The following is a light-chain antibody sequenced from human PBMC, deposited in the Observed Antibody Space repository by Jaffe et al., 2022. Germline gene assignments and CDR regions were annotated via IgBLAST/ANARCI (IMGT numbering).Light chain of an antibody. CDR3: QQYGVSPYT. CDR2: SAS. V-gene: IGKV3-20*01. J-gene: IGKJ2*01. Sequence: EIVLTQSPGTLSLSPGERATLSCRASHSVSGNYLAWYQQRPGQAPRLLVYSASGRPTGIPDRFSGSGSGTDFTLTISRLEPEDFAVYYCQQYGVSPYTFGQGTKLEIK. CDR1: HSVSGNY.